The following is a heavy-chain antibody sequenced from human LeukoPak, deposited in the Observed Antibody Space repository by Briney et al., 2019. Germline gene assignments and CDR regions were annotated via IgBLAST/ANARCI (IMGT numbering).Heavy chain of an antibody. CDR3: ANYYDSSGYYALDM. Sequence: GGSLRLSCAASGFTFSRYWMSWVRQAPGKGLEWVANINEDGSEKNYVDSVKGRFTISRDNAKNSLYLEMNSLTAEDTAVYYCANYYDSSGYYALDMWGQGTMVTVSP. CDR1: GFTFSRYW. J-gene: IGHJ3*02. CDR2: INEDGSEK. D-gene: IGHD3-22*01. V-gene: IGHV3-7*01.